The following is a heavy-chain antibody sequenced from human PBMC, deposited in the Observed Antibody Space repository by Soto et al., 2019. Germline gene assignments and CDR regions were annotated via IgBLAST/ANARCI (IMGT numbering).Heavy chain of an antibody. Sequence: GGSLRLSCAASGFPFTKAWMTWARQAPGKGLEWVGRIRSKTSSETREYAAPVKGRFTISRDDSKNMLYLEMNSLKIEDTGVYYCTTDGFTGIVGIWGQGTMVTVSS. V-gene: IGHV3-15*01. D-gene: IGHD3-22*01. CDR2: IRSKTSSETR. CDR1: GFPFTKAW. CDR3: TTDGFTGIVGI. J-gene: IGHJ3*02.